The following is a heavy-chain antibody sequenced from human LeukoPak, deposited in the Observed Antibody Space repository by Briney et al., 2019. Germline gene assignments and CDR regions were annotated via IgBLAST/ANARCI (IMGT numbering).Heavy chain of an antibody. V-gene: IGHV1-18*01. CDR1: GYTLTSYG. J-gene: IGHJ6*02. CDR3: ASKTDNQYYYGMDV. CDR2: ISTQSGNT. Sequence: GASVKVSCKASGYTLTSYGINWMRQAPGQGLEWMGWISTQSGNTNYAQKVQGRLTLTTDRSTNTAYMELRSLRSEDTAVYYCASKTDNQYYYGMDVWGQGTTVTVSS.